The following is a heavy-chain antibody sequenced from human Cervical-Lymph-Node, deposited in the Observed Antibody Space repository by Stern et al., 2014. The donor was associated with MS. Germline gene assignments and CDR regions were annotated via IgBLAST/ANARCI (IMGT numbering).Heavy chain of an antibody. CDR3: ARTTRVYYYGSGSYHY. CDR2: ILPNFGTA. CDR1: GGTFGSYA. D-gene: IGHD3-10*01. V-gene: IGHV1-69*01. J-gene: IGHJ4*02. Sequence: VQLVESGGEVKKPGSSVRVSCEASGGTFGSYAISWVRQAPGQGLEWMGGILPNFGTAIYAQKFQVRVTITADESTSTAYMELSSLRSEDTAVYYCARTTRVYYYGSGSYHYWGQGTLVTVSS.